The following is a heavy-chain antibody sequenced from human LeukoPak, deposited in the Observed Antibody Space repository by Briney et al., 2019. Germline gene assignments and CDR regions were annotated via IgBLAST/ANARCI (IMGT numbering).Heavy chain of an antibody. D-gene: IGHD1-26*01. CDR2: INSDGSNT. CDR3: ARDPLRSGTY. V-gene: IGHV3-74*01. Sequence: GGSLRLSCAASGXTFNTYWMHWVRQAPGKGLVWVAHINSDGSNTNYADSVKGRFTISRDNAKNTLYLQMNSLRAEDTAVYYCARDPLRSGTYWGQGTLVTVSS. J-gene: IGHJ4*02. CDR1: GXTFNTYW.